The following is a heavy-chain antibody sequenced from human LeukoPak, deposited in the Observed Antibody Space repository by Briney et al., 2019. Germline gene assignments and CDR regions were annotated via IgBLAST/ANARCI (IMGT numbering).Heavy chain of an antibody. D-gene: IGHD6-19*01. CDR1: GYTFTGYY. V-gene: IGHV1-2*02. CDR3: ARDGSGWYPTYFDY. J-gene: IGHJ4*02. CDR2: INPNSGGT. Sequence: ASVRVSCKASGYTFTGYYMHWVRQAPGQGLEWMGWINPNSGGTNYAQKFQGRVTMTRDTSISTAYMELSRLRSDDTAVYYCARDGSGWYPTYFDYWGQGTLVTVSS.